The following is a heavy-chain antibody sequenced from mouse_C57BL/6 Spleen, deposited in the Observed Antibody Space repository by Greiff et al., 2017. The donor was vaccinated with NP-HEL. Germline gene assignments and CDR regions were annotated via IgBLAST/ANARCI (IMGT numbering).Heavy chain of an antibody. D-gene: IGHD3-2*02. J-gene: IGHJ3*01. CDR3: ATETAQATSWVAY. CDR2: ISSGGSYT. V-gene: IGHV5-6*01. CDR1: GFTFSSYG. Sequence: EVQVVESGGDLVKPGGSLKLSCAASGFTFSSYGMSWVRQTPDKRLEWVATISSGGSYTYYPDSVKGRFTISRDNAKNTLYLQMSSLKSEDTAMYYCATETAQATSWVAYWGQGTLVTVSA.